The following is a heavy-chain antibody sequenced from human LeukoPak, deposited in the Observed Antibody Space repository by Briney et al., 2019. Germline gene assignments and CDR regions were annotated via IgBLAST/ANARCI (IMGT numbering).Heavy chain of an antibody. CDR3: ARAVVPAAHPSDY. J-gene: IGHJ4*02. D-gene: IGHD2-2*01. CDR2: ISYDGSNK. V-gene: IGHV3-30-3*01. CDR1: GFTFSSYA. Sequence: GGSLRLSCAASGFTFSSYAMHWVRQAPGKGLEWVAVISYDGSNKYYADSVKGRFTISRDKSKNTLYLQMNSLRAEDTAVYYCARAVVPAAHPSDYWGQGTLVTVSS.